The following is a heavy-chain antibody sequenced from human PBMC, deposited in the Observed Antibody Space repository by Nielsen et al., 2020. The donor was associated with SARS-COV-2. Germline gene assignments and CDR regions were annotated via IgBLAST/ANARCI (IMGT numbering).Heavy chain of an antibody. V-gene: IGHV1-69*01. J-gene: IGHJ5*02. D-gene: IGHD4-17*01. Sequence: WLRQAPGQGLEGMGGINPIFGTANYAQKCQGRVTITADESTSTAYMELSSMRSEDTAVYSCAREGGMPTVTTRDGPFDPWGQGTLVTVSS. CDR2: INPIFGTA. CDR3: AREGGMPTVTTRDGPFDP.